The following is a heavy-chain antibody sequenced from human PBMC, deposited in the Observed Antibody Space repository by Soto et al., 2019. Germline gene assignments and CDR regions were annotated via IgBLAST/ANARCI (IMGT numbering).Heavy chain of an antibody. CDR2: IIPILGTP. CDR1: GGTFSRNA. CDR3: AGAWFGLSSGGPSGYYGMDV. J-gene: IGHJ6*02. D-gene: IGHD2-15*01. V-gene: IGHV1-69*06. Sequence: QVQLVQSGAEVKKPGSSVKVSCKASGGTFSRNAINWVRQAPGQGLEWMGGIIPILGTPNYPRRFQGRVTVSADKSTSTAYLELRSLTSEASATYYCAGAWFGLSSGGPSGYYGMDVWGQGTTVTVSS.